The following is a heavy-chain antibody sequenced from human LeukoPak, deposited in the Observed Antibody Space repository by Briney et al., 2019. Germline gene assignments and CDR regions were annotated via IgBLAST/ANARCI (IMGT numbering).Heavy chain of an antibody. CDR2: ISSSSSTI. CDR1: GFTFSSYS. Sequence: GGSLRLSCAASGFTFSSYSMNWVRQAPGKGLEWVSYISSSSSTIYYADSVKGRFTISRDNAKNSLYLQMNSLRAEDTAVYYCASHLGLNWKKYYYYYMDVWGKGTTVTVSS. V-gene: IGHV3-48*01. D-gene: IGHD1-1*01. CDR3: ASHLGLNWKKYYYYYMDV. J-gene: IGHJ6*03.